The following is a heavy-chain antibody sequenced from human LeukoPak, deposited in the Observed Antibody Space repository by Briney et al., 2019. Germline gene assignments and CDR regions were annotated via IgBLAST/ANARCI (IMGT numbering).Heavy chain of an antibody. J-gene: IGHJ1*01. CDR2: INHSGST. CDR3: AREGRRWLVGS. Sequence: SETLSLTCAVYGGSFSGYYWSWIRQPPGKGLEWIGEINHSGSTNYNPSLKSRVTISADTSKNQFSLKLSSVTAADTAVYYCAREGRRWLVGSWGQGTLVTVSS. V-gene: IGHV4-34*01. D-gene: IGHD6-19*01. CDR1: GGSFSGYY.